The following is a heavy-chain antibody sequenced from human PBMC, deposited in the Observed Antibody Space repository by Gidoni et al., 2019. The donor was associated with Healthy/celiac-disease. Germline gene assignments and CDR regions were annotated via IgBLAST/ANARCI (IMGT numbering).Heavy chain of an antibody. CDR2: IYYSGST. J-gene: IGHJ6*02. V-gene: IGHV4-59*01. D-gene: IGHD3-22*01. CDR1: GGSISSYY. Sequence: QVQLQESGPGLVKPSETLSLTCTVSGGSISSYYWSWIRQPPGEGLEWIGYIYYSGSTNYNPSLKSRVTISVDTSKNQFSLKLSSVTAADTAVYYCARDPGGYYDSSGYYYYYYGMDVWGQGTTVTVSS. CDR3: ARDPGGYYDSSGYYYYYYGMDV.